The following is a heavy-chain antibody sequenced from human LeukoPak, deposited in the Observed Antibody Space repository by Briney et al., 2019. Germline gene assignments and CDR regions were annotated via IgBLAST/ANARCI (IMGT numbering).Heavy chain of an antibody. Sequence: PGGSLRLSCAASGFTFSSYGMHWVRRAPGKGLEWVAVISYDGSNKYYADSVKGRFTISRDNSKNTLYLQMKSLRAEDTAVYNCATDSLGYSISWPPQAIDYWGQGTLVTVSS. CDR3: ATDSLGYSISWPPQAIDY. V-gene: IGHV3-30*03. CDR1: GFTFSSYG. D-gene: IGHD6-13*01. J-gene: IGHJ4*01. CDR2: ISYDGSNK.